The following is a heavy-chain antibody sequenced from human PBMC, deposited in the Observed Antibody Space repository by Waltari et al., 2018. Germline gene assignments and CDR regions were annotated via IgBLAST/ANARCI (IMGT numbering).Heavy chain of an antibody. Sequence: QVQLVESGGGLVKPGGSLRLSCAVSGFTFSDYFMTWIRRAPRKGLEWVSYISGRGLSTYYADSVKGRFTISRDNAKNSLYLQMNSLRDEDTAVYYCAREASGWTPHFDNWGQGTLVAVSS. CDR1: GFTFSDYF. J-gene: IGHJ4*02. CDR3: AREASGWTPHFDN. V-gene: IGHV3-11*01. D-gene: IGHD6-19*01. CDR2: ISGRGLST.